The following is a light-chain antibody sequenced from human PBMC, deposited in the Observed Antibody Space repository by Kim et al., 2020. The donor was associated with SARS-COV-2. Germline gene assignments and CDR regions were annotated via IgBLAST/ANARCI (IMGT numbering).Light chain of an antibody. CDR2: GAS. J-gene: IGKJ4*01. Sequence: VAPGKRALLSCRASQSIGNNLVWYQQKPGQTPRLLIFGASSRATGIPDRFSGGGSGTEFTLTISGLQSEDFVVYYCQQYYNWPLSFGGGTKVDIK. V-gene: IGKV3-15*01. CDR3: QQYYNWPLS. CDR1: QSIGNN.